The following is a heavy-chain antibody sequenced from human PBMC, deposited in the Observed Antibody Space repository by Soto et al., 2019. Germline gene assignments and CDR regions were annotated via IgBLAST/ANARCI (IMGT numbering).Heavy chain of an antibody. J-gene: IGHJ6*02. CDR3: ARSRQGLRFLEWRSASFSGMDV. D-gene: IGHD3-3*01. Sequence: LRLSCAAAGFTFSSYAMHWVRQAPGKGLEWVAVISYDGSNKYYADSVKGRFTISRDNSKNTLYLLMNSLRAEDTAVYYCARSRQGLRFLEWRSASFSGMDVWGQGTTVTVSS. CDR2: ISYDGSNK. V-gene: IGHV3-30-3*01. CDR1: GFTFSSYA.